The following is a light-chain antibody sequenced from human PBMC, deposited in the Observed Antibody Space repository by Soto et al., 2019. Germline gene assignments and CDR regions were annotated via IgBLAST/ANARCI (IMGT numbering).Light chain of an antibody. CDR2: GAS. V-gene: IGKV3-15*01. CDR3: HQYNSWPRGT. J-gene: IGKJ3*01. CDR1: QSVNLN. Sequence: ETVLTQSPGTLSLSPGERVTLSCRASQSVNLNLAWYQQKPGQPPRLLLYGASTRATGIPVRFRGSGSGTEFTLTISSLQSEDSAVYYCHQYNSWPRGTFGPGTKVEIK.